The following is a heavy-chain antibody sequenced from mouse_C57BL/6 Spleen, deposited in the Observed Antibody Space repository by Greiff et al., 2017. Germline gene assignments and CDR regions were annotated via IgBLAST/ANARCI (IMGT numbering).Heavy chain of an antibody. V-gene: IGHV3-6*01. CDR1: GYSITSGYY. J-gene: IGHJ3*01. Sequence: EVQLQESGPGLVKPSQSLSLTCSVTGYSITSGYYWNWIRQFPGNKLEWMGYISYDGSNNYNPSLKNRISIARGTSTNQFFLKLNSVTTEDTATYYCARDDGYYRFAYWGQGTLVTVSA. CDR3: ARDDGYYRFAY. CDR2: ISYDGSN. D-gene: IGHD2-3*01.